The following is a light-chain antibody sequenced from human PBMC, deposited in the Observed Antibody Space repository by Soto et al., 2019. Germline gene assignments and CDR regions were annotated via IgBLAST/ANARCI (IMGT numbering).Light chain of an antibody. CDR2: WAS. J-gene: IGKJ4*01. CDR3: QQYYTAPLT. Sequence: DIVMTQSAVSLAVSLGERATINCKSSQSVLYSSNNKNYLAWYQQKPGQPPQLLIYWASTRESGVPDRFSGSGSGTDFTLTISNLQAEDVAVYYCQQYYTAPLTFGGGTKVEIK. V-gene: IGKV4-1*01. CDR1: QSVLYSSNNKNY.